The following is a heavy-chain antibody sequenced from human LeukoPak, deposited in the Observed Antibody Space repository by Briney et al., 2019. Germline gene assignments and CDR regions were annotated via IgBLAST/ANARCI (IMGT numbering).Heavy chain of an antibody. CDR2: ISGSGGST. J-gene: IGHJ3*02. CDR1: GFTFSNAW. V-gene: IGHV3-23*01. D-gene: IGHD1-14*01. CDR3: AKLPPEGMMLFDI. Sequence: GGSLRLSCAASGFTFSNAWMSWVRQAPGKGLEWVSAISGSGGSTYYADSVKGRFTISRDNSKNTLYLQMNSLRAEDTAVYYCAKLPPEGMMLFDIWGQGTMVTVSS.